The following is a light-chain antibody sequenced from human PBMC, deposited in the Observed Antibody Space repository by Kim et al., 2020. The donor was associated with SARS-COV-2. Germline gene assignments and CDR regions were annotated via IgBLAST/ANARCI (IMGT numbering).Light chain of an antibody. Sequence: SVGDRVTITCQASQSISSYLNWYQQKPGKAPKLLIYAASSLQSGVPSRFSGSGSGTDFTLTISSLQPEDFATYYCQQSYSTPPITFGQGTRLEIK. CDR3: QQSYSTPPIT. CDR2: AAS. J-gene: IGKJ5*01. CDR1: QSISSY. V-gene: IGKV1-39*01.